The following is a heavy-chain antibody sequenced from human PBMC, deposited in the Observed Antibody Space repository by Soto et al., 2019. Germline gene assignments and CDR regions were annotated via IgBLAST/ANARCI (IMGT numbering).Heavy chain of an antibody. CDR1: GFTFSTYA. CDR2: ISGSGSSR. CDR3: AKELLRLGESLERYFDY. V-gene: IGHV3-23*01. J-gene: IGHJ4*02. D-gene: IGHD3-10*01. Sequence: GGSLRLSCAAPGFTFSTYAMSWVRQAPGKGLEWVSAISGSGSSRYYADSAKGRFTISRDNSKNTLFLQLNSLRAEDTAVYYCAKELLRLGESLERYFDYWGQGTLVTVSS.